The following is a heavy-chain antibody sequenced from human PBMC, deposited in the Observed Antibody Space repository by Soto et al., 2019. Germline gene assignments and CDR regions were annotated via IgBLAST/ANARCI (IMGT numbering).Heavy chain of an antibody. D-gene: IGHD6-19*01. CDR3: ARDGWAVAEN. J-gene: IGHJ4*02. Sequence: VQLVESGGGLVQPGGSLGLSCAASGYTFSDFLMHWVRQVPGKGLVWVSRINSDGSTTDYADSVKGRFTISRDNAKNTLYLQMNNLRAEDTAVYYCARDGWAVAENWGRGTLVTVSS. CDR2: INSDGSTT. CDR1: GYTFSDFL. V-gene: IGHV3-74*01.